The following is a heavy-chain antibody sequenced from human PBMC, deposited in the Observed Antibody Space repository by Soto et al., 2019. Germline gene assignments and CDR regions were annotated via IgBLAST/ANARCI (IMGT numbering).Heavy chain of an antibody. D-gene: IGHD6-19*01. Sequence: QVQLVQSGAEVKKPGASVKVSCKASGYTFTSYAMHWVRQAPGQRLEWMGWINAGNGNTKYSKKFQGRVTITSDTSASTAYMELSSLRSEDTAVYYCARSTGIAVWGSYWGQGTLVTVSS. CDR3: ARSTGIAVWGSY. V-gene: IGHV1-3*01. J-gene: IGHJ4*02. CDR2: INAGNGNT. CDR1: GYTFTSYA.